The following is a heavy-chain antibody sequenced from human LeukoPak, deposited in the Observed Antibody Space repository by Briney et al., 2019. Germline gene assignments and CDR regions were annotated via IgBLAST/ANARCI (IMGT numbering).Heavy chain of an antibody. J-gene: IGHJ4*02. CDR1: GFTFSSYG. Sequence: GGSLRLSCAASGFTFSSYGMSWVRQAPGKGLEWVSVISGSGDTTFYADSVKGRFTISRDNSKSTLHLQMSSLRAEDTSVYFCAKAGGTYPHRTFDYWGQGTLVTVSS. CDR3: AKAGGTYPHRTFDY. V-gene: IGHV3-23*01. CDR2: ISGSGDTT. D-gene: IGHD1-26*01.